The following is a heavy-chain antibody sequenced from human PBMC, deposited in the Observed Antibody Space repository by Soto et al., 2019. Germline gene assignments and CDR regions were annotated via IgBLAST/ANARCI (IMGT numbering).Heavy chain of an antibody. CDR2: IIPIFGTA. D-gene: IGHD2-21*02. J-gene: IGHJ4*02. CDR3: GRGGGGGGGGDPIDY. V-gene: IGHV1-69*06. Sequence: QVQLVQSGAEVKKPGSSVKVSCKASGGTFSSYAISWVRQAPGQGLEWMGGIIPIFGTANYAQKFQGRVTIPGDKPPRTAQGGRGGVRSGDRAVYSWGRGGGGGGGGDPIDYWGQGTLVTVSS. CDR1: GGTFSSYA.